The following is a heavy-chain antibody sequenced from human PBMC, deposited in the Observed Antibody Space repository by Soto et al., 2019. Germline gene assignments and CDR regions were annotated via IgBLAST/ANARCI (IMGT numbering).Heavy chain of an antibody. D-gene: IGHD1-26*01. CDR1: GFTFSSYG. J-gene: IGHJ6*02. V-gene: IGHV3-30*18. CDR2: ISYDGSNK. CDR3: AKVGATYYYYYGMDV. Sequence: GGSLRLSCAASGFTFSSYGMHWVRQAPGKGLEWVAVISYDGSNKYYADSVKGRFTISRDNSKNTLYLQMNSLRAEDTAVYYCAKVGATYYYYYGMDVWGQGTTVTVSS.